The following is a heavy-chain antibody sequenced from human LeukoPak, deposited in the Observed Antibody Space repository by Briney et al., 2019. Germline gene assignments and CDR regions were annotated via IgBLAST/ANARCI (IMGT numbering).Heavy chain of an antibody. V-gene: IGHV4-4*07. Sequence: SETLSLTCTVSGGSISGYYWNWIRQPAGKGLEWIGRVYISGSTHYNPSLKSRVTISVDASKNQFSLKLSSVTAADTAVYYCARASVTAIHFDYWGQGTLVTVSS. CDR3: ARASVTAIHFDY. J-gene: IGHJ4*02. CDR1: GGSISGYY. CDR2: VYISGST. D-gene: IGHD2-21*02.